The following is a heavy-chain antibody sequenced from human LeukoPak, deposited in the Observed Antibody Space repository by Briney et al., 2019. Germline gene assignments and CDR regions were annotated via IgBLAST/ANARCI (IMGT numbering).Heavy chain of an antibody. CDR3: ARLISRSSTWGFFDY. CDR2: MYDSGST. CDR1: GGSISSYN. Sequence: SETLSLTCSVSGGSISSYNWSWIRQPPGKGLEWIGYMYDSGSTNYNPSLKSRVTISVDMSKNQFSLQLSSVTAADTAVYICARLISRSSTWGFFDYWAREPWSPSPQ. J-gene: IGHJ4*02. V-gene: IGHV4-59*08. D-gene: IGHD6-13*01.